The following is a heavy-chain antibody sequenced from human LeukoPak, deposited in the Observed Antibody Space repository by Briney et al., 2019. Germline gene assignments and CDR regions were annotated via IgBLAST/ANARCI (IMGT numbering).Heavy chain of an antibody. V-gene: IGHV3-23*01. CDR3: AKRNDYYYDSSGYYLDY. J-gene: IGHJ4*02. CDR1: GFTFSSYA. CDR2: ISGSGGST. D-gene: IGHD3-22*01. Sequence: GGSLRLSCAASGFTFSSYAMSWVRQAPGKGLEWVSAISGSGGSTYYADSVKGRFTISRDNSKNTLYLQMNSLGAEDTAVYYCAKRNDYYYDSSGYYLDYWGQGTLVTVSS.